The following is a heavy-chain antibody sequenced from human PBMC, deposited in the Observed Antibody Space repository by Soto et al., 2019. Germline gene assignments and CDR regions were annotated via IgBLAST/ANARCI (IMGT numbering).Heavy chain of an antibody. CDR1: GCSISAYY. V-gene: IGHV4-59*01. Sequence: SEPLSGTWSFSGCSISAYYWSWIRQPPGKGLEWIGYVYYRGTTNYNPSLKSRVTISVETSKNQFSLKVTSVTAADTAVYYCGREDYYFDNWGQGTLVTVSS. CDR3: GREDYYFDN. CDR2: VYYRGTT. J-gene: IGHJ4*02.